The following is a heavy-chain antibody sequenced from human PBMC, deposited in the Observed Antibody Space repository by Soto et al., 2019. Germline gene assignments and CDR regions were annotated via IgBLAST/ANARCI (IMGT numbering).Heavy chain of an antibody. J-gene: IGHJ4*01. CDR1: GGSISSDY. D-gene: IGHD3-16*01. CDR2: IYYSGSI. CDR3: RRHWDWGSLGY. Sequence: QVQLQESGPGLVKPSETLSLTCTVSGGSISSDYWSWIRQPPGKGLEWIGFIYYSGSINYNPSFVNPVAISVDTSNNQFSLNLASGTAADTAVYYCRRHWDWGSLGYWGHATLVTVSS. V-gene: IGHV4-59*08.